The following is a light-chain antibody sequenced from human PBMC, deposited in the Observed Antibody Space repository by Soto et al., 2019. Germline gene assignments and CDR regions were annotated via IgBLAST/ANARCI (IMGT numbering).Light chain of an antibody. Sequence: QSALTQPASVSGSPGQSITISCTGTSSDVGGYNYVSWYQQHPGKAPKLMIFDVSNRPSGVSNRFSGSKSGNTASLTISGLQAEDEADYYCSSYTSSSTSHVFGTGTKVTVL. CDR3: SSYTSSSTSHV. V-gene: IGLV2-14*01. CDR2: DVS. CDR1: SSDVGGYNY. J-gene: IGLJ1*01.